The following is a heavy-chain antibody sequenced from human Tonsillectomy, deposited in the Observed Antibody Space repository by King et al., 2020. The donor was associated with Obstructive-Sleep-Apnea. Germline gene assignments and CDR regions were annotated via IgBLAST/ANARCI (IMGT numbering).Heavy chain of an antibody. CDR2: IILILNMA. D-gene: IGHD4-17*01. J-gene: IGHJ4*02. CDR1: GGTFDMCA. Sequence: QLVQSGAEVKKPGSSVKVSCKTSGGTFDMCAIHWVRQAPGQGLEWMGGIILILNMANYEQKFQGRFIITADKSTSTSYLEVLSLRSEDSAVYFCARATVTHPVGLHYKFDNWGRGTLVTVSS. CDR3: ARATVTHPVGLHYKFDN. V-gene: IGHV1-69*10.